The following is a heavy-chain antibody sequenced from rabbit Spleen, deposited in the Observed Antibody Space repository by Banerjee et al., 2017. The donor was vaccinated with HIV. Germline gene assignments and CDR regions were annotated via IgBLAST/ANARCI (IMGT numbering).Heavy chain of an antibody. J-gene: IGHJ6*01. D-gene: IGHD8-1*01. CDR2: IETSSGST. V-gene: IGHV1S45*01. CDR1: GVSFSGDSY. Sequence: QEQLEESGGGLVKPEGSLTLTCIASGVSFSGDSYMCWVRQAPGKGLEWIACIETSSGSTWYASWAKGRFTISKTSSTTVTLQMTSLTAADTATYFCARDSGTSFSSYGMDLWGQGTLVTVS. CDR3: ARDSGTSFSSYGMDL.